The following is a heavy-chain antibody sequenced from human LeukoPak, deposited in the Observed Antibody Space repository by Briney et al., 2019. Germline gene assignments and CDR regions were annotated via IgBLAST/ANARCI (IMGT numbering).Heavy chain of an antibody. CDR3: AREGGSYHLDV. CDR1: GFTFDDYA. Sequence: QSGGSLRLSCAASGFTFDDYAMHWVRHAPGKGLEWVSGISWNSGSIGYADSVKGRFTISRDNAKKLLYLQMSSLRADDTAVYYCAREGGSYHLDVWGQGTTVTVSS. CDR2: ISWNSGSI. D-gene: IGHD1-26*01. V-gene: IGHV3-9*01. J-gene: IGHJ6*02.